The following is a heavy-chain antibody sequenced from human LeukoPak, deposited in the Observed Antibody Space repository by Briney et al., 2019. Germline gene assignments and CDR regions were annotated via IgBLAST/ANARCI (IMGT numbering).Heavy chain of an antibody. CDR1: GFTFSNYA. V-gene: IGHV3-23*01. D-gene: IGHD1-26*01. CDR3: AKSDGSFSTYCFDC. CDR2: ISVSGGGT. Sequence: GGSLRLSCAASGFTFSNYAMSWVSQAPGKGLEWVSTISVSGGGTDYTDSLRGRFIISRDISKNTVYLQMNNLRAEDTAVYFCAKSDGSFSTYCFDCWGQGTLVTVAS. J-gene: IGHJ4*02.